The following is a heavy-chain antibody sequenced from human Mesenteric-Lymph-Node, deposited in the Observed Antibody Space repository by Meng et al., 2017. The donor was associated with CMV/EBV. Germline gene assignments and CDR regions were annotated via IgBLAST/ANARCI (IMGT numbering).Heavy chain of an antibody. V-gene: IGHV3-74*01. CDR1: GFTFSSYS. J-gene: IGHJ4*02. CDR3: AKDKVVTGYYFDF. D-gene: IGHD3-22*01. CDR2: INSDGSST. Sequence: GGSLRLSCAASGFTFSSYSMNWVRQAPGKGLVWVSRINSDGSSTSYADSVKGRFTISRDNSRNTLFLQMNSLRAEDTAVYYCAKDKVVTGYYFDFWGQGTLVTVSS.